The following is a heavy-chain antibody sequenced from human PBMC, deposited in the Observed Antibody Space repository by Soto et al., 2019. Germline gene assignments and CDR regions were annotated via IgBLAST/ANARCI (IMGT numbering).Heavy chain of an antibody. Sequence: SETLSLTCTVSGGSVSPGTHYWSWIRQPPGKGLEWIGYIHYTGNVNYNPSLKSRVTISRDTSKNQFFLNLSSVTAADTAVYYCARAPEGLRVVFDPWGQGTLVTVSS. CDR2: IHYTGNV. D-gene: IGHD2-2*01. V-gene: IGHV4-61*01. CDR3: ARAPEGLRVVFDP. CDR1: GGSVSPGTHY. J-gene: IGHJ5*02.